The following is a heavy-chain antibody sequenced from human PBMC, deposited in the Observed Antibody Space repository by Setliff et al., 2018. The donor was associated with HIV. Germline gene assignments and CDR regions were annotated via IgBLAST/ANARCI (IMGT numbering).Heavy chain of an antibody. CDR1: GYSFTVYW. D-gene: IGHD1-7*01. V-gene: IGHV5-51*01. Sequence: GESLKISCKSSGYSFTVYWIAWVRQMPGKGLEWMGIIYPDDSDTRYSPSFQGQVTISADKSISTAYLQWSSLKASDTAMYYCARTSRAGTTDYWGQGTLVTVSS. CDR2: IYPDDSDT. J-gene: IGHJ4*02. CDR3: ARTSRAGTTDY.